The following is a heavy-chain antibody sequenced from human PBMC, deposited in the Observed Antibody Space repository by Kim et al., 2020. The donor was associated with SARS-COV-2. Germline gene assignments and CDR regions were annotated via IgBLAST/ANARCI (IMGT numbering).Heavy chain of an antibody. Sequence: GGSLRPSCAASGFTFSSYSMNWVRQAPGKGLEWVSSISSSSSYIYYADSVKGRFTISRDNAKNSLYLQMNSLRAEDTAVYYCARIPVAGEDYYGMDVWGQGTTVTVSS. CDR2: ISSSSSYI. V-gene: IGHV3-21*01. D-gene: IGHD2-15*01. CDR1: GFTFSSYS. CDR3: ARIPVAGEDYYGMDV. J-gene: IGHJ6*02.